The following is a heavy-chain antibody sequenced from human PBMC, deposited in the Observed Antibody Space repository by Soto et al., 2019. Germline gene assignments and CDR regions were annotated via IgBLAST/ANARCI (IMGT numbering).Heavy chain of an antibody. CDR3: VRGEVPAD. CDR2: INPNSGGT. V-gene: IGHV1-2*02. J-gene: IGHJ4*02. D-gene: IGHD1-26*01. Sequence: TGNYLHWVRQAPGQGLEWIGWINPNSGGTHYAEQFQGRVTMTWDTSISTVYMELNSLRGEDTAVYYCVRGEVPADWVQGTLVTGS. CDR1: TGNY.